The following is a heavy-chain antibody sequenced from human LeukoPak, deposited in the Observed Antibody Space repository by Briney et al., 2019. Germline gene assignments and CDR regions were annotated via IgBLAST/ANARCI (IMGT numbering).Heavy chain of an antibody. V-gene: IGHV1-46*01. D-gene: IGHD1-26*01. J-gene: IGHJ6*03. Sequence: ASVKVSCKASGYTFTSYHLHWVRQAPGQGLEWMGIINPSGGSPNYAQKFQGRVTMTRDMSTSTVNMELSSLRSEDTAVYYCARAQGSYYHYYMDVWGKGTTVTVSS. CDR1: GYTFTSYH. CDR2: INPSGGSP. CDR3: ARAQGSYYHYYMDV.